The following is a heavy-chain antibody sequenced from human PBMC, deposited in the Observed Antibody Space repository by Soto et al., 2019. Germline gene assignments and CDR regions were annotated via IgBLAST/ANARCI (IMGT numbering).Heavy chain of an antibody. D-gene: IGHD6-13*01. CDR3: AREMSAAGTGWFDP. CDR2: MNPYSGNT. Sequence: QVQLVQSGAEVKKPGASVKVSCKASGYTFTSYDINWVRQATGQGLEWMGWMNPYSGNTGYAQKFQGRVTMTRNTSISTAYMELSSLRSEDTAVYYCAREMSAAGTGWFDPWGQGTLVTVSS. V-gene: IGHV1-8*01. CDR1: GYTFTSYD. J-gene: IGHJ5*02.